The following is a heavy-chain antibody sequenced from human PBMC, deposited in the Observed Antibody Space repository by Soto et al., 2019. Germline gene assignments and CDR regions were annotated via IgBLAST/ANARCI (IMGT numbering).Heavy chain of an antibody. J-gene: IGHJ5*02. Sequence: ASVKVSCKASGYTFTSYAMNWVRQAPGQGLEWMGWINTNTGNPTYAQGFTGRFVFSLDTSVSTAYLQICSLKAEDTAVYYCASAYCSSTSCYWFDPWGKGNLVTVSS. D-gene: IGHD2-2*01. V-gene: IGHV7-4-1*01. CDR3: ASAYCSSTSCYWFDP. CDR2: INTNTGNP. CDR1: GYTFTSYA.